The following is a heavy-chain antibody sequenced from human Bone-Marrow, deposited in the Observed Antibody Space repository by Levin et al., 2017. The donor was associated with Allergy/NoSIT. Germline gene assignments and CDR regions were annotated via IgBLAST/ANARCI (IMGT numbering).Heavy chain of an antibody. D-gene: IGHD3-10*01. V-gene: IGHV2-70*04. CDR1: GFSLSTSGMR. J-gene: IGHJ4*02. Sequence: VSGPTLVKPTQTLTLTCTFSGFSLSTSGMRVSWIRQPPGKALECLARIDWDDEKFYSTSLKTRLTISKDTSKNQVVLTMINMDPVDTATYYCARMRGGTYVYYFDYWGQGILVTVSS. CDR2: IDWDDEK. CDR3: ARMRGGTYVYYFDY.